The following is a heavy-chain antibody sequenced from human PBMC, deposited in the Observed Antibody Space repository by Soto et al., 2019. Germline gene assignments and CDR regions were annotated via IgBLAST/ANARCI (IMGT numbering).Heavy chain of an antibody. CDR1: GGSVSSDSYY. CDR2: IYYSGST. D-gene: IGHD2-15*01. J-gene: IGHJ6*02. V-gene: IGHV4-61*01. Sequence: SETLSLTCTVSGGSVSSDSYYWSWIRQPPGKGLEWMGYIYYSGSTKYNPSLKRRVTISVDTSKNQFSLKLRSVTAADTAVYYCVRDCSGGSCYSNYGLDVWGQGTTVTVSS. CDR3: VRDCSGGSCYSNYGLDV.